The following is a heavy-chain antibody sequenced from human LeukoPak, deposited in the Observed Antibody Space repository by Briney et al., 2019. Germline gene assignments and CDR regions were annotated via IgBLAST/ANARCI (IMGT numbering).Heavy chain of an antibody. J-gene: IGHJ4*02. CDR2: ARNKANSYIT. Sequence: GGSLRLSCAASGFTFSDHYMDWVRQAPGKGLEWVGRARNKANSYITEYAASVKGRFTISRDDSKNSLYLQMNSLKTEDAAVYYCARDRGYSSAYYFDYWGQGTLVSVSS. V-gene: IGHV3-72*01. D-gene: IGHD6-19*01. CDR3: ARDRGYSSAYYFDY. CDR1: GFTFSDHY.